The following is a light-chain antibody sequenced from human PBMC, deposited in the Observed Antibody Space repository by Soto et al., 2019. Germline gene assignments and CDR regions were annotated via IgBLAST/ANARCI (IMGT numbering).Light chain of an antibody. V-gene: IGLV2-11*01. J-gene: IGLJ3*02. CDR1: SGDVGGYNF. CDR3: CSYGGSYTWV. Sequence: QSALTQPRSVSGSPGQSVTISCTGTSGDVGGYNFVSWYQQHPGKAPTLMIFDVSQRPSGVPDRFSGSKSGNTASLTISGLQADDEADYYCCSYGGSYTWVFGGGTKLTVL. CDR2: DVS.